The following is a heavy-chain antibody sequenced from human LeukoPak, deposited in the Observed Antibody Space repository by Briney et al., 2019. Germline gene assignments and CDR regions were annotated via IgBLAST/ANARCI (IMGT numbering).Heavy chain of an antibody. CDR1: GFTFSSYS. D-gene: IGHD5-24*01. V-gene: IGHV3-21*01. Sequence: GGSLRLSCAASGFTFSSYSMNWVRQAPGKGLEWVSSISSSSSYIYYADSVKGRFTISRDNAKNSLYLQMNSLRAEDTAVYYCARAWEEMATISFDYWGQGTLVTVSS. J-gene: IGHJ4*02. CDR3: ARAWEEMATISFDY. CDR2: ISSSSSYI.